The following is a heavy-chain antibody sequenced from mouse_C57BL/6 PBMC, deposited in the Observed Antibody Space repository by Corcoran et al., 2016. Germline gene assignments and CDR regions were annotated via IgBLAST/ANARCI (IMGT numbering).Heavy chain of an antibody. CDR1: GYSFTSYY. J-gene: IGHJ4*01. CDR3: AREQLRPHYYAMDY. D-gene: IGHD3-2*02. CDR2: IYPGSCNT. Sequence: QVQLQQSGPELVKPGASVKISCKASGYSFTSYYIHWVKQRPGQGVEWIGWIYPGSCNTKYNEKFKGKATLTADTYSSTAYMQLSSLTSEDSAVYYCAREQLRPHYYAMDYGGQGTAGTVSS. V-gene: IGHV1-66*01.